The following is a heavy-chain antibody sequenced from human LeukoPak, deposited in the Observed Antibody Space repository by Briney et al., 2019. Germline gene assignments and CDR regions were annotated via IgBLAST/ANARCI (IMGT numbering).Heavy chain of an antibody. Sequence: GGSLRLSCAASGFTFSSYAMSWVRHAPGKGLEWVSAISGSGGSTYYADSVKGRFTISRDNSKNTLYLQMNSQRAEDTAVYYCAKEEISSSIPLITAFDIWGQGTMVTVSS. CDR1: GFTFSSYA. CDR3: AKEEISSSIPLITAFDI. CDR2: ISGSGGST. V-gene: IGHV3-23*01. D-gene: IGHD6-13*01. J-gene: IGHJ3*02.